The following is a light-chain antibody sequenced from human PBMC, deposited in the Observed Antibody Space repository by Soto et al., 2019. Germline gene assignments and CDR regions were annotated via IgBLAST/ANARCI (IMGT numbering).Light chain of an antibody. CDR3: QQRSNWPRT. CDR1: QSVSSY. CDR2: DAS. V-gene: IGKV3-11*01. J-gene: IGKJ1*01. Sequence: EIVLTQSPATLSLSPGARATLSCRASQSVSSYLAWYQQKPGQAPRLLIYDASNRSTGIPARFSGSGSGTDFTLTISSLEPEDFAVYYCQQRSNWPRTFGQWTKVEIK.